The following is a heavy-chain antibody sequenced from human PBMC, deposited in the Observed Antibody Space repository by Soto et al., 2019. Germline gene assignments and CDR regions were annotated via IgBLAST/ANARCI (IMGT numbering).Heavy chain of an antibody. D-gene: IGHD6-19*01. J-gene: IGHJ5*02. CDR2: ISAYNGNT. CDR1: GYTFTSYG. CDR3: ARSVAGTEDVVWFDP. Sequence: ASVKVSCKASGYTFTSYGISRVRQAPGQGLEWMGWISAYNGNTNYAQKPQGRVTMTTDTSTSTAYMELRSLRSDDTAVYYCARSVAGTEDVVWFDPWGQGTLVTVSS. V-gene: IGHV1-18*01.